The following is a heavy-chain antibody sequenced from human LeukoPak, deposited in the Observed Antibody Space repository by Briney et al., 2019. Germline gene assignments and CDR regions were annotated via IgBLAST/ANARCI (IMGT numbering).Heavy chain of an antibody. CDR2: ISGSAGTT. V-gene: IGHV3-NL1*01. D-gene: IGHD5-24*01. Sequence: PGGSLRLSCAASGFTFSSYGMHWVRQAPGQGLEWVSVISGSAGTTYYADSVKGRFTISRDNPKNTLYLQMNSLRAEDTAVYYCAKGPTVTPFDYWGQGTLVTVSS. CDR3: AKGPTVTPFDY. J-gene: IGHJ4*02. CDR1: GFTFSSYG.